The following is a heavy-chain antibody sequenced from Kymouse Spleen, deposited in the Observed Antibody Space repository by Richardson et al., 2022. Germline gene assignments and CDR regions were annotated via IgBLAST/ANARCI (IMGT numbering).Heavy chain of an antibody. CDR2: INHSGST. V-gene: IGHV4-34*01. Sequence: QVQLQQWGAGLLKPSETLSLTCAVYGGSFSGYYWSWIRQPPGKGLEWIGEINHSGSTNYNPSLKSRVTISVDTSKNQFSLKLSSVTAADTAVYYCARRGYDILTGYYNGMDVWGQGTTVTVSS. J-gene: IGHJ6*02. D-gene: IGHD3-9*01. CDR3: ARRGYDILTGYYNGMDV. CDR1: GGSFSGYY.